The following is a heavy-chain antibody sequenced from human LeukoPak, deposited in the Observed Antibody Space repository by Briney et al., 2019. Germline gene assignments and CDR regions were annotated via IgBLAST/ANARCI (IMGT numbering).Heavy chain of an antibody. CDR2: ISGSGGSA. CDR1: GFTFSSYA. V-gene: IGHV3-23*01. Sequence: GGSLRLSCVASGFTFSSYAMSWVRQAPGKGLEWVSAISGSGGSAYYADSVKGRFTISRDNSKNTLYLQMNSLRAEDKAVYYCSKAAAGSYDILTGYYTRISDYWGQGTLVTVSS. J-gene: IGHJ4*02. D-gene: IGHD3-9*01. CDR3: SKAAAGSYDILTGYYTRISDY.